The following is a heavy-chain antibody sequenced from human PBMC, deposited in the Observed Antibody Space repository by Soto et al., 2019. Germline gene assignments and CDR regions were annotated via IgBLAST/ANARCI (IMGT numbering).Heavy chain of an antibody. J-gene: IGHJ4*02. D-gene: IGHD7-27*01. Sequence: GGSLRLSCVGSGFLFRNYEMNWVRQAPGKGLEWLAHISTTGGHVSESDSVKGRFTISRDNTKHTLYLQMNSLRTEDTGVYYCVSQPHWARPFESWGQAPLVTVS. CDR2: ISTTGGHV. V-gene: IGHV3-48*03. CDR1: GFLFRNYE. CDR3: VSQPHWARPFES.